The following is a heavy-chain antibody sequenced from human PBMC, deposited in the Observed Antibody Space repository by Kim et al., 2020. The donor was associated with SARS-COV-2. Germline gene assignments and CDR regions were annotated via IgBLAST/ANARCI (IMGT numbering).Heavy chain of an antibody. CDR1: GYTFTSYG. V-gene: IGHV1-18*01. J-gene: IGHJ6*02. D-gene: IGHD6-13*01. CDR2: ISAYNGNT. CDR3: ARALSEVAAAANTAIYYYYCGMDV. Sequence: ASVKVSCKSSGYTFTSYGISWVRQAPGQGLEWMGWISAYNGNTNYAQKLQGRVTMTTDTSTSTAYMELRSLRSADTAVYYCARALSEVAAAANTAIYYYYCGMDVWGQGTTVTVSS.